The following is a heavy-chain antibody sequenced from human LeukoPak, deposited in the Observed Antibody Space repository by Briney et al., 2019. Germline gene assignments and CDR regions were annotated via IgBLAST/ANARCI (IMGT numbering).Heavy chain of an antibody. CDR1: GYSFTSYW. CDR2: IYPGDSDT. CDR3: ASPIAAAGRPADAPYY. J-gene: IGHJ4*02. Sequence: AGESLKISCKGSGYSFTSYWIGWVRQMSGKGLEWMGIIYPGDSDTRYSPSFQGQVTISADKSISTAYLQWSSLKASDTAMYYCASPIAAAGRPADAPYYWGQGTLVTVSS. V-gene: IGHV5-51*01. D-gene: IGHD6-13*01.